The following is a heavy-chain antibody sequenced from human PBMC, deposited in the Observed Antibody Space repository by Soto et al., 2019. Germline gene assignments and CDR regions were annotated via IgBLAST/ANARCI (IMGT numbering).Heavy chain of an antibody. J-gene: IGHJ5*02. CDR1: GYTFTSYG. CDR2: INAANGDT. V-gene: IGHV1-3*01. D-gene: IGHD6-13*01. CDR3: VRRHVSATGIDWFDP. Sequence: ASVKVSCKASGYTFTSYGIHWVRQAPGQRLEWMGWINAANGDTKYSPKFQGRVTITRDTSASTAYMELSSLRSEDTAVYYCVRRHVSATGIDWFDPWGQGTRVAVSS.